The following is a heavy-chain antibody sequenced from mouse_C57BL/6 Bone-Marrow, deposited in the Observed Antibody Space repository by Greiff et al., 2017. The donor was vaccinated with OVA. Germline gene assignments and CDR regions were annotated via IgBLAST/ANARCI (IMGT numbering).Heavy chain of an antibody. D-gene: IGHD2-3*01. V-gene: IGHV5-4*01. CDR2: ISDGGSYT. J-gene: IGHJ4*01. Sequence: EVQVVESGGGLVKPGGSLKLSCAASGFTFSSYAMSWVRQTPEKRLEWVATISDGGSYTYYPDNVKGRFTISRDNAKNNLYLQMSHLKSEDTAMYYGAREGDGYSYAMDYWGQGTSVTVSS. CDR1: GFTFSSYA. CDR3: AREGDGYSYAMDY.